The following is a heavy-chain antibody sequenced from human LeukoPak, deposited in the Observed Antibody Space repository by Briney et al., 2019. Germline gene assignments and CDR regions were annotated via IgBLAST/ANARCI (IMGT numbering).Heavy chain of an antibody. CDR1: GGSFSGYY. D-gene: IGHD6-13*01. J-gene: IGHJ5*02. Sequence: PSETLSLTCAVYGGSFSGYYWSWIRQPPGKGLEWIGEINHSGSTNYNPSLKSRVTISVDTSKNQFSLKLSSVTAADTALYYCARVAAAAGANWFDPWGQGTLVTVSS. CDR3: ARVAAAAGANWFDP. CDR2: INHSGST. V-gene: IGHV4-34*01.